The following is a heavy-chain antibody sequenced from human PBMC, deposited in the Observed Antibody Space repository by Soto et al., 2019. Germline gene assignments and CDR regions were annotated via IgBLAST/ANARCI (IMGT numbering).Heavy chain of an antibody. Sequence: SETLSLTCPVSYGSISSSSYYLGFLLQPPVKVLEWIGSIYYSGSTYYNPSLKSRVTISVDTSKNQFSLKLSSVTAADTAVYYCARTEDIVVVVAATQAFDIWGQGTMVTVSS. CDR1: YGSISSSSYY. CDR3: ARTEDIVVVVAATQAFDI. J-gene: IGHJ3*02. D-gene: IGHD2-15*01. CDR2: IYYSGST. V-gene: IGHV4-39*01.